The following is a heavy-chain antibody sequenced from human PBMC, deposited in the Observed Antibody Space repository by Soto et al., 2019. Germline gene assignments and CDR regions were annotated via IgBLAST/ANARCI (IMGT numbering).Heavy chain of an antibody. Sequence: ASVKGSCKPSGYPFTDLYIHWVRQAPGLGLEWVGWIDPRSGASRKTQRFQGRFTMTRDTSTNTVYMELSSLRSDDTAVYFCARDKYGTLDYWGQGTLVTVSS. J-gene: IGHJ4*02. V-gene: IGHV1-2*02. CDR1: GYPFTDLY. CDR3: ARDKYGTLDY. D-gene: IGHD3-10*01. CDR2: IDPRSGAS.